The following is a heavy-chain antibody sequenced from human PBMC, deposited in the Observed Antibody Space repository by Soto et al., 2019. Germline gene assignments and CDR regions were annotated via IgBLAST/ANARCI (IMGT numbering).Heavy chain of an antibody. D-gene: IGHD6-25*01. CDR1: GGSISSYY. CDR3: ARDGYNNFNCFDP. J-gene: IGHJ5*02. CDR2: IYYSGST. V-gene: IGHV4-59*01. Sequence: SETLSLTCTVSGGSISSYYWSWIRQPPGKGLEWIGYIYYSGSTNYNPSLKSRVTISVDTSKNQFSLKLSSVTAADTAVYYCARDGYNNFNCFDPWGQGTLVTVSS.